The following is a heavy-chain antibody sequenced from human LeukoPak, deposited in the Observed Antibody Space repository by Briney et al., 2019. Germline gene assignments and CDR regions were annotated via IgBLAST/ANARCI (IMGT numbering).Heavy chain of an antibody. V-gene: IGHV3-30-3*01. Sequence: GRSLRLSCAASGFTFSSYAMHWVRQAPGKGLEWVAVISYDGSNKYYADSVKGRFTISRDNSKNTLYLQMNSLRAEDTAVYYCARDSYSRMISVTTANWFDPWGQGTLVTVSS. J-gene: IGHJ5*02. CDR1: GFTFSSYA. CDR3: ARDSYSRMISVTTANWFDP. D-gene: IGHD4-17*01. CDR2: ISYDGSNK.